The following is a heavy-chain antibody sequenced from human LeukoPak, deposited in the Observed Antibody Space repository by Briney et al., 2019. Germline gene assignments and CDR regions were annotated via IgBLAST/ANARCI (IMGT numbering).Heavy chain of an antibody. D-gene: IGHD2-15*01. CDR1: GFTFSSYS. CDR2: ISSDSNYI. J-gene: IGHJ4*02. Sequence: PGGSLRLSCAASGFTFSSYSMNWVRQAPGKGQEWVSSISSDSNYIYYADSVKGRFTISRDNAKNSLYLQMNSLRAEDTAVYYCARDYRRWSEYWGQGTLVTVSS. CDR3: ARDYRRWSEY. V-gene: IGHV3-21*01.